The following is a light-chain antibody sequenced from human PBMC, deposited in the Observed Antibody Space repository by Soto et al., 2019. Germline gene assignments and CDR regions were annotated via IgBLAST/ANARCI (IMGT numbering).Light chain of an antibody. Sequence: QSVLTQPLSTSGAPGQRVTISCSGSSSNIGTNTVNWYNQLPGTAPKLLIYNSNERPSGVPDRFSGSQSGTSASLAISGLQSEDEADYYCAAWDDSLDVVVFGGGTQLTVL. V-gene: IGLV1-44*01. CDR1: SSNIGTNT. CDR3: AAWDDSLDVVV. J-gene: IGLJ3*02. CDR2: NSN.